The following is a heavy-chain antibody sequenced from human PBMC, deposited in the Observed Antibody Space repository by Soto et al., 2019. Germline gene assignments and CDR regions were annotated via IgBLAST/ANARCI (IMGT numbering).Heavy chain of an antibody. D-gene: IGHD2-2*01. CDR3: ARDSPVVVPAAIKGSDY. Sequence: GGSLRLSCAASGFTFSSYSMNWVRQAPGKGLEWVSSISSSSSYIYYADSVKGRFTISRDNAKNSLYLQMNSLRAEDTAVYYCARDSPVVVPAAIKGSDYWGQGTLVTVSS. CDR1: GFTFSSYS. CDR2: ISSSSSYI. V-gene: IGHV3-21*01. J-gene: IGHJ4*02.